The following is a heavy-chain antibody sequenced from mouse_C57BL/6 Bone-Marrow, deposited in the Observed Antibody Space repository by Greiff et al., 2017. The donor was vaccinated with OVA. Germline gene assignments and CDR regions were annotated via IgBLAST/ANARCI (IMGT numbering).Heavy chain of an antibody. CDR2: IHPNSGST. D-gene: IGHD1-1*01. CDR3: ARIYYSGSSPSWFAY. CDR1: GYTFTSYW. J-gene: IGHJ3*01. V-gene: IGHV1-64*01. Sequence: QVQLQQPGAELVKPGASVKLSCKASGYTFTSYWMHWVKQRPGQGLEWIGMIHPNSGSTNYNEKFKSKATLTVDKSSSTAYMQLSSLTSEDSAVYYCARIYYSGSSPSWFAYWGQGTLVTVSA.